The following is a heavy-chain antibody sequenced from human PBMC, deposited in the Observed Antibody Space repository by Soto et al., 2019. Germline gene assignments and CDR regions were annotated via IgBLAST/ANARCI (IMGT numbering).Heavy chain of an antibody. D-gene: IGHD6-13*01. CDR2: ISRSSSYI. V-gene: IGHV3-21*01. CDR3: ARDLSGYSLGMDV. Sequence: GSLRLSFAASGFTFSSYSMNWVRQAPGKGLECVSSISRSSSYIYYADSVKGRFTISRDNAKNSLYLQMNSLRAEDTAVYYCARDLSGYSLGMDVWGQGTTVTVSS. CDR1: GFTFSSYS. J-gene: IGHJ6*02.